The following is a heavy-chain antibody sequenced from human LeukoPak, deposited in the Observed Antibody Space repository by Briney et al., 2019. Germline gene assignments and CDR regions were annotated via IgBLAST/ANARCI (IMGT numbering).Heavy chain of an antibody. Sequence: SETLSLTRAVYGGSFSGYYWSWIRQPPGKGLEWIGEINHSGSTNYNPSLKSRVTISVDTSKNQFSLKLSSVTAADTAVYYCARGFSNYYDSTPKDYWGQGTLVTVSS. CDR1: GGSFSGYY. CDR3: ARGFSNYYDSTPKDY. CDR2: INHSGST. D-gene: IGHD3-22*01. J-gene: IGHJ4*02. V-gene: IGHV4-34*01.